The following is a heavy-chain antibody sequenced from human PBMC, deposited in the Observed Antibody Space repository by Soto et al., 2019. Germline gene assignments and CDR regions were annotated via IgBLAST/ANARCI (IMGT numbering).Heavy chain of an antibody. D-gene: IGHD5-12*01. V-gene: IGHV6-1*01. CDR2: TYYRSKWYN. J-gene: IGHJ5*02. CDR1: GDSVSSNSAA. Sequence: SQTLSLTCAISGDSVSSNSAAWNWIRQSPSRGLEWLGRTYYRSKWYNDYAVSVKSRITINPDTSKNHFSLQLNSVTPEDTAVYYCARDLDSRDGYNYVNWFDPWGQGTLVTVSS. CDR3: ARDLDSRDGYNYVNWFDP.